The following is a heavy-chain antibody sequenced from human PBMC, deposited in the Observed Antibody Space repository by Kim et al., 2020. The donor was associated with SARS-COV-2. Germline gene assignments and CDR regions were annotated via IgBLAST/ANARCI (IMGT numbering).Heavy chain of an antibody. V-gene: IGHV4-31*03. CDR3: ARIATVTTSTGRVDP. Sequence: SETLSLTCTVSGGSISSGGYYWSWIRQHPGKGLEWIGYIYYSGSTYYNPSLKSRVTISLDTSKNQFSMKVSSVTAADTAVYYCARIATVTTSTGRVDPWG. J-gene: IGHJ5*02. CDR2: IYYSGST. D-gene: IGHD4-17*01. CDR1: GGSISSGGYY.